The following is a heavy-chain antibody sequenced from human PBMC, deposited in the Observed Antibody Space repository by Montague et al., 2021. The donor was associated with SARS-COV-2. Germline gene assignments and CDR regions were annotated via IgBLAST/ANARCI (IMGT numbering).Heavy chain of an antibody. Sequence: SETLSLTCAVYGGSLSGDHWSWIRQPPGKGLEWIGKVNHSGHTXXXVSXXXRVTMSVDTSKSQFSLKVRSVTAADTAVYYCARGPVGVAARLRYYFDQWGQGTLVTVSS. CDR2: VNHSGHT. D-gene: IGHD6-6*01. V-gene: IGHV4-34*01. CDR1: GGSLSGDH. J-gene: IGHJ4*02. CDR3: ARGPVGVAARLRYYFDQ.